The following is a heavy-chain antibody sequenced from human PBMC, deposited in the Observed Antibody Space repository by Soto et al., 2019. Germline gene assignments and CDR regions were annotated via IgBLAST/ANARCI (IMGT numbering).Heavy chain of an antibody. CDR3: ARHYSSSLKWFDP. Sequence: PSETLSLTCTVSGGSISSYYWSWSRQPPGKGLEWIGYIYYSGSTNYNPSLKSRVTISVDTSKNQFSLKLSSVTAADTAVYYCARHYSSSLKWFDPWGQGTLVTVSS. CDR1: GGSISSYY. CDR2: IYYSGST. V-gene: IGHV4-59*01. D-gene: IGHD6-13*01. J-gene: IGHJ5*02.